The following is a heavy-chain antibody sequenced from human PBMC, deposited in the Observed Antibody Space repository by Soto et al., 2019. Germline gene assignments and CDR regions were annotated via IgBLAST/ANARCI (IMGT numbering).Heavy chain of an antibody. Sequence: EXLKIYCKSSGYXYTKYLIVWVRQMTGKGLEWIGIIYPGDSDNKYNPSFQGKVNISAEKSITTTYLTWTRIKASDTAIYYCAASIFYYGMDVWGQGTTVTVSS. CDR2: IYPGDSDN. J-gene: IGHJ6*02. CDR1: GYXYTKYL. V-gene: IGHV5-51*01. CDR3: AASIFYYGMDV.